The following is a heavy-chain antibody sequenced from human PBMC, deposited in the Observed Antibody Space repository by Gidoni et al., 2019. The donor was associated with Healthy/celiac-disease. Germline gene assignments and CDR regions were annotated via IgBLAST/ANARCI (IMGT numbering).Heavy chain of an antibody. J-gene: IGHJ6*02. CDR3: ARDRVGSIAALTGWSTGMDV. CDR2: ISSNGGST. D-gene: IGHD6-6*01. V-gene: IGHV3-64*02. CDR1: GFTFSSYA. Sequence: EVQLVESGEGLVQPGGSLRLSCAASGFTFSSYAMPWVRQAPGKGLEYVSAISSNGGSTYYADSVKGRFTISRDNSKNTLYLQMGSLRAEDMAVYYCARDRVGSIAALTGWSTGMDVWGQGTTVTVSS.